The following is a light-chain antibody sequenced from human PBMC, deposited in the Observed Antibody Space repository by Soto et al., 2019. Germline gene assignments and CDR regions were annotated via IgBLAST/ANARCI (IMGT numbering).Light chain of an antibody. CDR3: AAWDDSLNGPV. CDR1: SSNIGSNT. J-gene: IGLJ2*01. V-gene: IGLV1-44*01. Sequence: QSVLTQPPSASGTPGQMVTISCSGSSSNIGSNTVHWYQHLPGTAPKLLIYNFNERPSGVPDRFSGSKSGTSASLAISGLQSEDEADYYCAAWDDSLNGPVFGGGTKLTVL. CDR2: NFN.